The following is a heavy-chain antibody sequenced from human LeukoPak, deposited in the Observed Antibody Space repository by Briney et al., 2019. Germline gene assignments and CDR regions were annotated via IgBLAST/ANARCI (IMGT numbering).Heavy chain of an antibody. Sequence: GGSLRLSCAASGFTFSSYSMNWVRQAPGKGLEWVSSISSSSSYIYYADSVKGRFTISRDNAKNSLYLQMNSLRAEDTAVYYCARDPAYDSSGYYPGIDYWGQGTLVTVSS. D-gene: IGHD3-22*01. J-gene: IGHJ4*02. V-gene: IGHV3-21*01. CDR1: GFTFSSYS. CDR3: ARDPAYDSSGYYPGIDY. CDR2: ISSSSSYI.